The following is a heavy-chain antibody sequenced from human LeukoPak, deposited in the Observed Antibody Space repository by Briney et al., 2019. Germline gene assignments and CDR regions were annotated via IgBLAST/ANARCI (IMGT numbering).Heavy chain of an antibody. J-gene: IGHJ4*02. CDR1: GYTFTSYG. CDR3: ARAGYDILTGYHLP. V-gene: IGHV1-18*01. D-gene: IGHD3-9*01. CDR2: ISAYNGNT. Sequence: GASVKVSCKASGYTFTSYGISWVRQAPGQGLEWMGWISAYNGNTNYAQKLQGRVTMTTDTSTSTAYMELRSLRSDDTAVYYCARAGYDILTGYHLPWGQGTLVTVSS.